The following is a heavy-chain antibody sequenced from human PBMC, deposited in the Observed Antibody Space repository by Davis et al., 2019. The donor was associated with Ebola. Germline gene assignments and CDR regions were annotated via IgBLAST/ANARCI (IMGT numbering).Heavy chain of an antibody. D-gene: IGHD6-13*01. CDR3: ARDSAGAAAGINWFDP. Sequence: GESLKISCAASGFTFSSNSMNWVRQAPGKGLEWVSYISYSSNTIYYADSVKGRFTISRDNAKNSLYLQMNSLRAEDTAVYYCARDSAGAAAGINWFDPWGQGTLVTVSS. J-gene: IGHJ5*02. V-gene: IGHV3-48*04. CDR1: GFTFSSNS. CDR2: ISYSSNTI.